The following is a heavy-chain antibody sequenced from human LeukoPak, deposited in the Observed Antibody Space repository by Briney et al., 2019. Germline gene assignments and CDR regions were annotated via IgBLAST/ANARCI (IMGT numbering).Heavy chain of an antibody. CDR3: ARDPYSGLFDY. CDR2: ISSSSTYI. J-gene: IGHJ4*02. D-gene: IGHD4-11*01. V-gene: IGHV3-21*01. CDR1: GFTFSSYS. Sequence: TGGSLRLSCAASGFTFSSYSMNWVRQAPGKGLEWVSSISSSSTYIYYADSVKGRFTISRDNAKNSLYLQMNSLRAEDTAVYYCARDPYSGLFDYWGQGTLVTVSS.